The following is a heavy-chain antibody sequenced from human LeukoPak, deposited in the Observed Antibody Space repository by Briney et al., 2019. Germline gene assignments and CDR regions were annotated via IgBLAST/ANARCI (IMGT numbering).Heavy chain of an antibody. Sequence: ASVKVSCKASGYTFTSYAMNWVRQAPGQGLEWMGWINTNTGNPTYAQGFTGRFVFSLDTSVSTAYLQISSLKAEDTAVYYCAREFAHDYGDHDPQDYYYYYMDVWGKGTTVTVSS. CDR1: GYTFTSYA. J-gene: IGHJ6*03. CDR2: INTNTGNP. V-gene: IGHV7-4-1*02. D-gene: IGHD4-17*01. CDR3: AREFAHDYGDHDPQDYYYYYMDV.